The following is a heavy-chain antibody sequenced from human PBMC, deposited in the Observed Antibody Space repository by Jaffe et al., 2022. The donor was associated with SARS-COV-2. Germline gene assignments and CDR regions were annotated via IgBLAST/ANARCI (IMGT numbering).Heavy chain of an antibody. J-gene: IGHJ4*02. V-gene: IGHV6-1*01. CDR3: ARSSNTYIDS. Sequence: QVQLQQSGPGLVKPSQTLSLTCAISGDIVSSKSAAWNWIRQSPSRGLEWLGRTFYRSKWGNDYAVSVRGRIVVSPDTSKNQFSLQLDSVTPEDTAIYYCARSSNTYIDSWGQGTPVTVSS. CDR2: TFYRSKWGN. CDR1: GDIVSSKSAA.